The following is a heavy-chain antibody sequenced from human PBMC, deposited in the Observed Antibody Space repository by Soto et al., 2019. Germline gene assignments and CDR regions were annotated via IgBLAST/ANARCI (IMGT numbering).Heavy chain of an antibody. J-gene: IGHJ6*02. V-gene: IGHV3-30-3*01. Sequence: PVGSLRLSCAASGFTFSSYAMHWVRQAPGKGLEWVAVISYDGSNKYYADSVKGRFTISRDNSKNTLYLQMNSLRAEDTAVYYCASPYCSSTSCYGDYYYYGMDAWGQGTTVTVSS. CDR2: ISYDGSNK. CDR1: GFTFSSYA. CDR3: ASPYCSSTSCYGDYYYYGMDA. D-gene: IGHD2-2*01.